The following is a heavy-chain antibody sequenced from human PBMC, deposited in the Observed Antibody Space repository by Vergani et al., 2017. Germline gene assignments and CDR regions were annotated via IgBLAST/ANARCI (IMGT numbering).Heavy chain of an antibody. J-gene: IGHJ4*02. CDR1: GYTFSTYG. CDR3: ARGSIVVPAATALIDY. V-gene: IGHV1-18*01. Sequence: QVQLVQSGAEVKKPGASVKVSCKASGYTFSTYGISWVRQAPGQGLEWMGWISAYNGGTNYAQKFQGRVTMTRDTSISTAYMELSRLRSDDTAVYYCARGSIVVPAATALIDYWGQGTLVTVSS. CDR2: ISAYNGGT. D-gene: IGHD2-2*01.